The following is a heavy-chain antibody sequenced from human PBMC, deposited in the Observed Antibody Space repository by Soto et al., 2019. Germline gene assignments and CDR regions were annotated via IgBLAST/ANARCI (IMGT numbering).Heavy chain of an antibody. CDR3: ARELVVVVAATTVYYYYGMDV. Sequence: GGSLILSCAASGFTFSSYWMHWVRQAPGKGLVWVSRINSDGSSTSYADSVKGRFTISRDNAKNTLYLQMNSLRAEDTAVYYCARELVVVVAATTVYYYYGMDVWGQGTTVTVSS. CDR2: INSDGSST. V-gene: IGHV3-74*01. J-gene: IGHJ6*02. CDR1: GFTFSSYW. D-gene: IGHD2-15*01.